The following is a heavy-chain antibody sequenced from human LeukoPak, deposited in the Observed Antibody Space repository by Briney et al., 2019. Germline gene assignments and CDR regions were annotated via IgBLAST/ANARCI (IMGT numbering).Heavy chain of an antibody. Sequence: ASVKVSCKASGYTFTSYDINWVRQATGQGLEWMGWMNPNSGNTGYAQKFQGRVTMTRSTSISTAYMELSSLRSEDTAVYYCARGPVTTMNNWFDPWGQGTLVTVSS. CDR2: MNPNSGNT. CDR3: ARGPVTTMNNWFDP. CDR1: GYTFTSYD. J-gene: IGHJ5*02. V-gene: IGHV1-8*01. D-gene: IGHD4-17*01.